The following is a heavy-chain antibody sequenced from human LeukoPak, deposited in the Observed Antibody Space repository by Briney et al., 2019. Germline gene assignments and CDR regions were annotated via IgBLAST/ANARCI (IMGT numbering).Heavy chain of an antibody. CDR1: GYTFTSYA. D-gene: IGHD3-3*01. Sequence: ASVKVSRKASGYTFTSYAMNWVRQAPGQGLEWMGWINTNTGNPTYAQGFTGRFVFSLDTSVSTAYLQISSLKAEDTAVYYCAREKSGYYNLNWFDPWGQGTLVTVSS. CDR2: INTNTGNP. V-gene: IGHV7-4-1*02. CDR3: AREKSGYYNLNWFDP. J-gene: IGHJ5*02.